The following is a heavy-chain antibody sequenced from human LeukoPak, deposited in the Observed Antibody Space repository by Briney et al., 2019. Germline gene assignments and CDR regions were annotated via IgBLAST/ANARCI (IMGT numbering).Heavy chain of an antibody. J-gene: IGHJ6*03. D-gene: IGHD3-10*01. CDR3: ARGRDYYGSGSYYYYYYVDV. Sequence: NSSETLSLTCTVSGGSISSYYWSWIRQPPGKGLEWIGYIYYSGSTNYNPSLKSRVTISVDTSKNQFSLKLSSVTAADTAVYYCARGRDYYGSGSYYYYYYVDVWGKGTTVTISS. V-gene: IGHV4-59*01. CDR1: GGSISSYY. CDR2: IYYSGST.